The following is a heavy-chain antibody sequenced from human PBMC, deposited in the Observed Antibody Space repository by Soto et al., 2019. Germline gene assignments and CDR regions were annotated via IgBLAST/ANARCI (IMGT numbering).Heavy chain of an antibody. CDR1: GFTFSNHY. V-gene: IGHV3-72*01. Sequence: GGSLRLSCAASGFTFSNHYMDWVRQVPGKGLEWVGRIRKRENSYTTEYAASVKGRFTISRDDSKNSMYLQMNSLKTEDTAVYVCAKISPTSYFDGWGQGTLVTVSS. CDR3: AKISPTSYFDG. CDR2: IRKRENSYTT. D-gene: IGHD1-26*01. J-gene: IGHJ4*02.